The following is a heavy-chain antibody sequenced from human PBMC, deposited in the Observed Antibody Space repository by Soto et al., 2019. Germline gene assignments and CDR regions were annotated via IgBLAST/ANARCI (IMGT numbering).Heavy chain of an antibody. CDR1: GYTLTELS. V-gene: IGHV1-24*01. D-gene: IGHD6-13*01. J-gene: IGHJ4*02. CDR3: ATGGMGYSSSWYYFDY. CDR2: FDPEDGET. Sequence: QVQLVQSGAEVKKPGASVKVSCKVSGYTLTELSMHWVRQAPGKGLEWMGGFDPEDGETIYAQKFQGRVTMTEDTSTDTAYMELSSLRSEDTAVYYCATGGMGYSSSWYYFDYWGQGTLVTVSS.